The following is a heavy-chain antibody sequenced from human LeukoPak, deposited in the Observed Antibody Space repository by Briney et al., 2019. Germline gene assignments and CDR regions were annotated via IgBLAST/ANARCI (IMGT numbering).Heavy chain of an antibody. D-gene: IGHD3-22*01. CDR3: ARRGVYYYDSSGRANYYFDY. CDR1: GYTFTSYG. CDR2: ISAYNGNT. Sequence: VASVKVSCKASGYTFTSYGISWVRQAPGQGLEWMGWISAYNGNTNYAQKLQGRVTMTTDTSTNTAYMELRSLRSDDTAMYYCARRGVYYYDSSGRANYYFDYWGQGTLVTVSS. J-gene: IGHJ4*02. V-gene: IGHV1-18*01.